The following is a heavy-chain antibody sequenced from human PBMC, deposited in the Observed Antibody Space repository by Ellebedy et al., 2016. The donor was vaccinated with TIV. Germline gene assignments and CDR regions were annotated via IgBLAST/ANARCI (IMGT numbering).Heavy chain of an antibody. CDR2: ISYDGSDK. V-gene: IGHV3-30-3*01. Sequence: GGSLRLSCAASGFTFSSYGMHWVRQAPGKGLEWVAFISYDGSDKNYADSVRGRFTISRDKSKKTLFLQMNSLRADDTAVYFCARVLDSYFFDYWGQGTLVAVSS. CDR1: GFTFSSYG. CDR3: ARVLDSYFFDY. D-gene: IGHD2-2*03. J-gene: IGHJ4*02.